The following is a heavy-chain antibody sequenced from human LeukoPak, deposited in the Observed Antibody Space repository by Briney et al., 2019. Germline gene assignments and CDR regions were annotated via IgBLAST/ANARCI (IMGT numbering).Heavy chain of an antibody. D-gene: IGHD3-10*01. V-gene: IGHV4-59*12. CDR2: IYYSGST. CDR3: ARGRGNMVRGVIRAFDI. Sequence: PSETLSLTCTVSGGSISTYYGNWIRQAPGKGLEWIGYIYYSGSTNYNPSLKSRVTISVDTSKNQFSLKLSSVTAADTAVYYCARGRGNMVRGVIRAFDIWGQGTMVTVSS. CDR1: GGSISTYY. J-gene: IGHJ3*02.